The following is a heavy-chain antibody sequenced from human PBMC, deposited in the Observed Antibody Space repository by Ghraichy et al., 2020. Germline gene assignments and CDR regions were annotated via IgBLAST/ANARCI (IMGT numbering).Heavy chain of an antibody. D-gene: IGHD3-3*01. CDR2: ISAYNGIT. Sequence: ASVKVSCKASGYIFTSYGISWVLQAPGQGLEWIGGISAYNGITKYAQKFQGRVTMTTDTSTTTVYMELRSLRTDDTAVYYCARDIRFFEWSYGMDVWGQGTTVIVSS. CDR1: GYIFTSYG. J-gene: IGHJ6*02. V-gene: IGHV1-18*04. CDR3: ARDIRFFEWSYGMDV.